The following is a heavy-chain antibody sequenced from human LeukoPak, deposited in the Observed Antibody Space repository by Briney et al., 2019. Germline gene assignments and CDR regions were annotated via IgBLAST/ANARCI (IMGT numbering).Heavy chain of an antibody. V-gene: IGHV1-69*01. CDR3: ARGGKRFGNNHGNDY. CDR1: VGTFSSYA. CDR2: IIPIFGTA. J-gene: IGHJ4*02. D-gene: IGHD1/OR15-1a*01. Sequence: GSSVNVSCKASVGTFSSYAISWVRQAPGQGLEWMGGIIPIFGTANYAQKFQGRVTITADESTSTAYMELSSLRSEDTAVYYCARGGKRFGNNHGNDYWGQGTLVTVSS.